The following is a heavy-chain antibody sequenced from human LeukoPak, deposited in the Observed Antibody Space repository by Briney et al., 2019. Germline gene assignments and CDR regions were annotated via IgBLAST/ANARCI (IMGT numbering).Heavy chain of an antibody. CDR3: ARVDTTVAAYYYYYGMDV. D-gene: IGHD4-23*01. CDR2: IIGSGVTT. Sequence: GGSLRLSCAGSGFTFSSYAMSWARQAPGKGLEWVSTIIGSGVTTYYADSVKGRFTISRDNSKNTLYLQMNSLRAEDTAVYYCARVDTTVAAYYYYYGMDVWGQGTTVTVSS. CDR1: GFTFSSYA. J-gene: IGHJ6*02. V-gene: IGHV3-23*01.